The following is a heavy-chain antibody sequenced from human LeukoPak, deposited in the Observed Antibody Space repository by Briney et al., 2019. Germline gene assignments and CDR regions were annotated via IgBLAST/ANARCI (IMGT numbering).Heavy chain of an antibody. D-gene: IGHD2-15*01. Sequence: ASVKVSCKASGYTFTSYDINWVRQATGQGLEWMGWMNPNSGNTGYAQKFQGRVTITRNTSISTAYMELSSLRSEDTAVYYCARRLPYCSGGSCYSRWFDPWGQGTLVTVSS. CDR1: GYTFTSYD. J-gene: IGHJ5*02. CDR3: ARRLPYCSGGSCYSRWFDP. V-gene: IGHV1-8*03. CDR2: MNPNSGNT.